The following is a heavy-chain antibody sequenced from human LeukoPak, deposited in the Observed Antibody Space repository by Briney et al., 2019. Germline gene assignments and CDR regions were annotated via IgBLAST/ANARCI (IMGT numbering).Heavy chain of an antibody. CDR1: GFTFSSYW. CDR2: INSDGSST. D-gene: IGHD1-26*01. CDR3: ARSWDARLNFDY. Sequence: PGGSLRLSCAASGFTFSSYWMHWVRQAPGKGLVWVSRINSDGSSTSYADSVKGRFTISRDNSKNTVNLQMNDLRAEDTAVYYCARSWDARLNFDYWGQGILVTVSS. J-gene: IGHJ4*02. V-gene: IGHV3-74*01.